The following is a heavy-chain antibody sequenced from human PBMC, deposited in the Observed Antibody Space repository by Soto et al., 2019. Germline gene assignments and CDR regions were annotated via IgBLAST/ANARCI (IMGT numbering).Heavy chain of an antibody. CDR2: IYYTGST. J-gene: IGHJ4*02. CDR3: ARGRRKFLSGFDSAFDY. V-gene: IGHV4-59*01. CDR1: GGYISTYY. D-gene: IGHD5-12*01. Sequence: QVQLQESGPGLVKPSETLSLTCTVSGGYISTYYWSWIRQPPGKGLEWIGNIYYTGSTNYNPSLKSRVTISVDTYKNQFSLKLTSVTAADTAVYYCARGRRKFLSGFDSAFDYWGQGTLLTVSS.